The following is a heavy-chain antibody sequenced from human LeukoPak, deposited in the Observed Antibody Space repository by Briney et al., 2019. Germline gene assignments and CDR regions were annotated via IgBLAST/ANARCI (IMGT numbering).Heavy chain of an antibody. CDR2: ISNSGDTR. CDR3: AKGPYLYYFDC. J-gene: IGHJ4*02. CDR1: GFTFSDYY. Sequence: GGSLRLSCAASGFTFSDYYMSWIRQAPGKGLEWLAYISNSGDTRKYADSVKGRFTISRDNSKNTLYLQMNSLRAEDTAVYYCAKGPYLYYFDCWGQGTLVTVSS. V-gene: IGHV3-11*01.